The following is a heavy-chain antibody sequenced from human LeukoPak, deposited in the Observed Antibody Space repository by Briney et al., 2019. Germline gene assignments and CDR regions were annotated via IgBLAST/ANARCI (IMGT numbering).Heavy chain of an antibody. Sequence: GGSLRLSCAASGFTFSGYWMHRVRQAPGKGLVWVSRINSEGISTSYADSVKGRFTISRDNAKNTLYLQMNSLRAEDTAVYYCARGSSTSCYDWGQGTLVTVSS. CDR3: ARGSSTSCYD. CDR2: INSEGIST. CDR1: GFTFSGYW. J-gene: IGHJ4*02. D-gene: IGHD2-2*01. V-gene: IGHV3-74*01.